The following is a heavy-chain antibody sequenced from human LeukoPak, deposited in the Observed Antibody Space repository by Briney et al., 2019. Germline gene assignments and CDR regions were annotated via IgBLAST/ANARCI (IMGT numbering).Heavy chain of an antibody. V-gene: IGHV1-69*13. CDR3: ARGLYYYDSSGYAKYFDY. CDR1: GGTFSSYA. Sequence: ASVKVSCKASGGTFSSYAISWVRQAPGQGLEWVGGIIPIFGTANYAQKFQGRVTITADESTSTAYMELSSLRSEDTAVYYCARGLYYYDSSGYAKYFDYWGQGTLVTVSS. J-gene: IGHJ4*02. CDR2: IIPIFGTA. D-gene: IGHD3-22*01.